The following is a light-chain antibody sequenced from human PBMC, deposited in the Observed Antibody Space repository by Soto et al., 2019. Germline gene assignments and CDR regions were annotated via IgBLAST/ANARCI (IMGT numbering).Light chain of an antibody. J-gene: IGLJ1*01. CDR3: CSYAGSTNYYL. CDR1: SSDVGGYDF. CDR2: EVS. Sequence: QSALTQPASVSGSPGQSITISCTGTSSDVGGYDFVSWYQQHPGKAPKLMIYEVSNRPSGVPDRFSGSQSGNTASLTVSGLQADDEADYYCCSYAGSTNYYLFGTGTKVTVL. V-gene: IGLV2-8*01.